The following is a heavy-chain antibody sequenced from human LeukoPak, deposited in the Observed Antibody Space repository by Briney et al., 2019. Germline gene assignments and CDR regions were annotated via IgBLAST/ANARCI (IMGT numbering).Heavy chain of an antibody. Sequence: GGSLRLSCAASGFTFSSYAMSWVRQAPGKGLEWVSAISGSGGSTYYADSVKGRFTISRDNSKNTLYLQMNSLRAEDTAVYYCAKGTLRFLEWLDAFDIWGQGTMVTVSS. V-gene: IGHV3-23*01. CDR2: ISGSGGST. CDR3: AKGTLRFLEWLDAFDI. D-gene: IGHD3-3*01. J-gene: IGHJ3*02. CDR1: GFTFSSYA.